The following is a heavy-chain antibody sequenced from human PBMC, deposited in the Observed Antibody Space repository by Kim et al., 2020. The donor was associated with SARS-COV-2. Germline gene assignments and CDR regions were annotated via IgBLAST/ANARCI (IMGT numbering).Heavy chain of an antibody. CDR3: ARDIRGALRGIVVVPAATFDP. CDR2: IYYSGST. V-gene: IGHV4-39*02. J-gene: IGHJ5*02. Sequence: SETLSLTCTVSGGSISSSSYYWGWIRQPPGKGLEWIGSIYYSGSTYYNPSLKSRVTISVDTSKNQFSLKLSSVTAADTAVYYCARDIRGALRGIVVVPAATFDPWCQGTLVTVSS. D-gene: IGHD2-2*01. CDR1: GGSISSSSYY.